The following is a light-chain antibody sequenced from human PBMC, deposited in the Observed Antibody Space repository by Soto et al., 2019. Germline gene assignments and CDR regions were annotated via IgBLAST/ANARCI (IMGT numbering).Light chain of an antibody. CDR1: QSISSW. CDR3: QQYNSYSAYT. Sequence: DIRMTQSPSTLSASVGDRVTITCRASQSISSWLAWYQQKPGKAPKLLIYDAYTLESGVPSRFSGSGSGTEFTLTISSLHPYDFATYYCQQYNSYSAYTFGQGTKLEIK. V-gene: IGKV1-5*01. J-gene: IGKJ2*01. CDR2: DAY.